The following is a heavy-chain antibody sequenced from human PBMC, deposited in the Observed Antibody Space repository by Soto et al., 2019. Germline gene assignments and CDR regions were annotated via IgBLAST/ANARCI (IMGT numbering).Heavy chain of an antibody. CDR2: ISYSGST. CDR3: AGRDRGYSGYDDAFDI. D-gene: IGHD5-12*01. V-gene: IGHV4-39*01. CDR1: AGSISSSSYY. Sequence: SETLSLTCTVSAGSISSSSYYWGWIRQPPGKGLEWIGSISYSGSTYYNPSLKSRVTISVDTSKNQFSLKLSSVTAADTAVYYCAGRDRGYSGYDDAFDIWGQGTMVTVSS. J-gene: IGHJ3*02.